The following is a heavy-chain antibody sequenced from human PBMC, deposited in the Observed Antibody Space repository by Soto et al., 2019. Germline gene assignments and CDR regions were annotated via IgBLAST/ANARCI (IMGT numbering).Heavy chain of an antibody. CDR1: GFTFSSYA. J-gene: IGHJ6*02. CDR2: ISGSGGST. Sequence: GRSLRLSCAASGFTFSSYAMSWVRQDPGKGLEWVSAISGSGGSTYYADSVKGRFTISRDDSKNTLYLQMNSLRAEDTAVYYCAKPQPAILTGEYGMDVWGQGTTVPVSS. CDR3: AKPQPAILTGEYGMDV. D-gene: IGHD3-9*01. V-gene: IGHV3-23*01.